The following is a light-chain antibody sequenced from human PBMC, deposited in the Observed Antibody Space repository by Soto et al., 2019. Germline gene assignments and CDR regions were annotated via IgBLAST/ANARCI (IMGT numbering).Light chain of an antibody. J-gene: IGKJ1*01. V-gene: IGKV3-20*01. Sequence: EIVLTQSPGTLPLSPGERATLSCRASQSVSGSYLAWYQQKPGQAPRLLIYGASSRATGIPDRFSGSGSGTDFTLTIRRLEPEDFAVYYCQQYGSSPWPFGQGTKVDI. CDR2: GAS. CDR3: QQYGSSPWP. CDR1: QSVSGSY.